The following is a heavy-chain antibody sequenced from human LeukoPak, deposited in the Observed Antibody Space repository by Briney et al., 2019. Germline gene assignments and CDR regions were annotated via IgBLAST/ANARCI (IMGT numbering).Heavy chain of an antibody. V-gene: IGHV3-21*04. CDR3: ARDRGGRYFDY. CDR2: ISSSSSYI. CDR1: GFTFSSYS. Sequence: GGSLRLSCAASGFTFSSYSMNWVRQAPGKGLEWVSSISSSSSYIYYADSVKGRFTISRDNAKNSLYLQMNSLKAEDTAVYFCARDRGGRYFDYWGQGTLVTVSS. J-gene: IGHJ4*02. D-gene: IGHD3-9*01.